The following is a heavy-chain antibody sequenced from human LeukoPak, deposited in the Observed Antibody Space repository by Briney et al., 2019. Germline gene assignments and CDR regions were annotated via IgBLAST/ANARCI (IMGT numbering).Heavy chain of an antibody. Sequence: PSETLSLTCAVYGGSFSGYYWSWIRQPPGKGLEWIGEINHSGSTNCNPSLKSRVTISVDTSKNQFSLKLSSVTAADTAVYYCARGLGYCSGGSCPLGGYWGQGTLVTVSS. D-gene: IGHD2-15*01. V-gene: IGHV4-34*01. CDR2: INHSGST. CDR3: ARGLGYCSGGSCPLGGY. J-gene: IGHJ4*02. CDR1: GGSFSGYY.